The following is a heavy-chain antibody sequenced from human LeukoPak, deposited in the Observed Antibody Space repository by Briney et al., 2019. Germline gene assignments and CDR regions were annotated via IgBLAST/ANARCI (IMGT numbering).Heavy chain of an antibody. Sequence: GGSLRLSCAASGSTFSNYWMHWVRQAPGKGLVWVSRINSDGSDTTYADSVKGRFTISRDNAKNTLDLQMNSLRDEDTAVYYCTRGGSGGTVDYWGQGTQVTVSS. J-gene: IGHJ4*02. V-gene: IGHV3-74*01. CDR1: GSTFSNYW. D-gene: IGHD3-10*01. CDR3: TRGGSGGTVDY. CDR2: INSDGSDT.